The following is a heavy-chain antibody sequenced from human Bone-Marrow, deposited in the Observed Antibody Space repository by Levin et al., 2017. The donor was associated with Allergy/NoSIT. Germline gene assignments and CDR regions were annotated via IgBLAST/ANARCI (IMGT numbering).Heavy chain of an antibody. Sequence: HSGGSLRLSCAASGFTFSSYGMHWVRQAPGKGLEWVAVIWHNGGNKFYTESVKGRFTISRDNSKDTLSLQMNSLRAEDTAVYYCARSGLWSGLSPPRDYWGPGTLVTVSS. CDR1: GFTFSSYG. J-gene: IGHJ4*02. V-gene: IGHV3-33*01. D-gene: IGHD3-3*01. CDR2: IWHNGGNK. CDR3: ARSGLWSGLSPPRDY.